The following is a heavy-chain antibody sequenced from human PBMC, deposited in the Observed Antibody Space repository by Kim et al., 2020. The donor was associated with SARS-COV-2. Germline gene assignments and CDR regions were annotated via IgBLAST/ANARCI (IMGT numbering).Heavy chain of an antibody. V-gene: IGHV3-53*01. D-gene: IGHD6-19*01. CDR1: GLTFSSND. CDR3: ASGGSSGWSYFSN. J-gene: IGHJ1*01. Sequence: GGSLRLSCAASGLTFSSNDMSWVRQAPGKGLEWVSVFYSSGSTYYADSVEGRFSISTDHSKNTLYLQMNYRGGEDTAVYYCASGGSSGWSYFSNWGQGTLLTLSS. CDR2: FYSSGST.